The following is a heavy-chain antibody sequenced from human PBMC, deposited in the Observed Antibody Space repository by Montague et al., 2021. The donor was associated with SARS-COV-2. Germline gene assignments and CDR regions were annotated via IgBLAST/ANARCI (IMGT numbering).Heavy chain of an antibody. CDR1: GDSFSSYY. Sequence: SESLSLTCSVSGDSFSSYYYNWIRQTPGKGLEWIGYAYYVPSTNSANTNSNPSLKRRVTISLDTSENQFSLKLSSVTAADTAVYYCARTWRFGQSYGLDIWGQGKMVTVSS. CDR3: ARTWRFGQSYGLDI. J-gene: IGHJ3*02. CDR2: AYYVPSTNSANT. V-gene: IGHV4-59*01. D-gene: IGHD3-16*01.